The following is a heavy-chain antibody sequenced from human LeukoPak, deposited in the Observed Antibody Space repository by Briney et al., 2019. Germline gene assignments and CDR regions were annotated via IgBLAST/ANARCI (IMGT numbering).Heavy chain of an antibody. CDR3: ASHADYDFWSGYYSYNWFDP. D-gene: IGHD3-3*01. J-gene: IGHJ5*02. Sequence: GASVKVSCKASGGTFSSYAISWVRQAPGQGLEWMGRIIPIFGTANYAQKLQGRVTITTDEPTSTAYMELSSLRSEDTAVYYCASHADYDFWSGYYSYNWFDPWGQGTLVTVSS. CDR1: GGTFSSYA. CDR2: IIPIFGTA. V-gene: IGHV1-69*05.